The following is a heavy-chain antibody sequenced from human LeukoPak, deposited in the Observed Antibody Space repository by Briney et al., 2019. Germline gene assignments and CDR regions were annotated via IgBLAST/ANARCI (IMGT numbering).Heavy chain of an antibody. CDR1: GGSISSSSYY. V-gene: IGHV3-7*01. D-gene: IGHD2-2*01. CDR3: ASCPRYCSSTSPYYYYGMDV. Sequence: ETLSLTCTVSGGSISSSSYYWGWIRQPPGKGLEWVANIKQDGSEKYYVDSVKGRFTISRDNAKNSLYLQMNSLRAEDTAVYYCASCPRYCSSTSPYYYYGMDVWGQGTTVTVSS. CDR2: IKQDGSEK. J-gene: IGHJ6*02.